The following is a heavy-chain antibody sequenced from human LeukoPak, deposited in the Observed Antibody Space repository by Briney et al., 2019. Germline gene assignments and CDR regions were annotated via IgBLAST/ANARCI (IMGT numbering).Heavy chain of an antibody. CDR2: INHSGST. CDR1: GGSFSGYY. CDR3: ARVLGYYGAGSYCMGKYNAWFDP. Sequence: SETLSLTCAVYGGSFSGYYWSWIRQPPGKGLEWIGEINHSGSTNYNPSLKSRVTISVDTSKNQFSLKLSSVTAADTAVYYCARVLGYYGAGSYCMGKYNAWFDPWGQGTLVTVSS. V-gene: IGHV4-34*01. D-gene: IGHD3-10*01. J-gene: IGHJ5*02.